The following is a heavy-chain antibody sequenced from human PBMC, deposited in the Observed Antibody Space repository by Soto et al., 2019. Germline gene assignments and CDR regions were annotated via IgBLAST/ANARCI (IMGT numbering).Heavy chain of an antibody. CDR2: INPKNGGT. Sequence: QVQLVQSGAEVKKPGASVKVSCKASGSTFSVSSINWVRQAPGQGLEWMGWINPKNGGTNYAQKFQGRVSMTRDTSITAVYMELNGLTSDDTAVYYCATEGCLDISSGPGDWFDPWGQGTLVTVSS. J-gene: IGHJ5*02. V-gene: IGHV1-2*02. CDR3: ATEGCLDISSGPGDWFDP. D-gene: IGHD6-6*01. CDR1: GSTFSVSS.